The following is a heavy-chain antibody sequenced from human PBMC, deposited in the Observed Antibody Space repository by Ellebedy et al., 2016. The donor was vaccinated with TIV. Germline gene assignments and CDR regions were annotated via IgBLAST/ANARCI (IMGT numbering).Heavy chain of an antibody. V-gene: IGHV3-7*01. CDR1: TFSFRSYW. D-gene: IGHD4-17*01. CDR3: ATDGSYGDYRFPAHAFTM. J-gene: IGHJ3*02. CDR2: INQDGSDK. Sequence: GESLKISCAASTFSFRSYWMTWVRQPPEKGLEWVANINQDGSDKYYVDSVRGRFTIPRDNAKNSLYLQMNSLRAEDTSVYYCATDGSYGDYRFPAHAFTMWGQGTMVTVSS.